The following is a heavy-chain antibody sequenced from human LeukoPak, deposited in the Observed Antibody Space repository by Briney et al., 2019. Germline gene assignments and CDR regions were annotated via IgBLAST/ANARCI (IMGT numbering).Heavy chain of an antibody. CDR1: GDTFTVED. Sequence: GSVSVSCAASGDTFTVEDVHWGGRAGGQGGEGIGCMNPNRGNTGYAQTFQGSVTITRNTSLRTAYMELRSLRSEDTAVYYCARDHTAMRSMGHWGQGPLVPVSS. CDR3: ARDHTAMRSMGH. CDR2: MNPNRGNT. J-gene: IGHJ4*02. V-gene: IGHV1-8*02. D-gene: IGHD5-18*01.